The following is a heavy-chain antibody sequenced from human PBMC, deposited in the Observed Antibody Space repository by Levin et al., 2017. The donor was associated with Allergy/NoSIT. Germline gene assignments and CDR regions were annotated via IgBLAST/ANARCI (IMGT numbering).Heavy chain of an antibody. Sequence: SETLSLTCTVSGGSISSSSYYWGWIRQPPGKGLEWIGSIYYSGSTYYNPSLKSRVTISVDTSKNQFSLKLSSVTAADTAVYYCARLTPHCSSTSCPFDYWGQGTLVTVSS. CDR2: IYYSGST. CDR3: ARLTPHCSSTSCPFDY. V-gene: IGHV4-39*01. CDR1: GGSISSSSYY. J-gene: IGHJ4*02. D-gene: IGHD2-2*01.